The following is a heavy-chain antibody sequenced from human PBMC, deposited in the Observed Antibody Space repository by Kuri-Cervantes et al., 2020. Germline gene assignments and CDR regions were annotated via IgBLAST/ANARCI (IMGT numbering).Heavy chain of an antibody. J-gene: IGHJ4*02. Sequence: GSLRLSCAVYGGSFSGYYWSWIRQPPGKGLEWIGSLYRGGSTFFNPSPQSRVTISLDTSKNQFSLRLSSVTAADTAVYYCACPRYYNASGSYSGYFDYWGRGALVTVSS. D-gene: IGHD3-10*01. V-gene: IGHV4-34*01. CDR1: GGSFSGYY. CDR2: LYRGGST. CDR3: ACPRYYNASGSYSGYFDY.